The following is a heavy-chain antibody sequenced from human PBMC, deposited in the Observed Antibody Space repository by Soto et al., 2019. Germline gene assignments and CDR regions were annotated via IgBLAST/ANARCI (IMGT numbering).Heavy chain of an antibody. V-gene: IGHV3-23*01. CDR3: AKDPSRPIAY. CDR2: IRAGGAST. CDR1: GFTFSSYA. Sequence: EVQLLESGGGLVQPGGSLRLSCAASGFTFSSYAMNWVRQAPGKGLEWVSAIRAGGASTYYADSVKGRFTISRDNSKNTLYLQVSSLRAEDTAVYYCAKDPSRPIAYWGQGTLVTVSS. J-gene: IGHJ4*02.